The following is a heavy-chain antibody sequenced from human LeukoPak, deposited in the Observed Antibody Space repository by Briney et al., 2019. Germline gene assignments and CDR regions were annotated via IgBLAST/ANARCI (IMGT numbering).Heavy chain of an antibody. Sequence: PGGSLRLSCAVSGFTFSDYYMDWVRQAPGKGLEWVSYISSSGSTIYYADSVKGRFTISRDSAKNSLYLQMNSLRAEDTAVYYCARDGGALELDYWGQGTLVTVSS. CDR1: GFTFSDYY. CDR2: ISSSGSTI. CDR3: ARDGGALELDY. J-gene: IGHJ4*02. V-gene: IGHV3-11*04. D-gene: IGHD1-26*01.